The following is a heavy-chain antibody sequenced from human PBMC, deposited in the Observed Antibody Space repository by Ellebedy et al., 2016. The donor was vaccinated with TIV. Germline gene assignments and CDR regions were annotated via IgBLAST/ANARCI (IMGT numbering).Heavy chain of an antibody. CDR2: MYSGGST. Sequence: GESLKISCSASGFSVSSKFMSWVRQAPGKGLEWVSVMYSGGSTYYADSVKGRFITSRDNSKNTLYLQMNILRAEDTAVYYCARDAIAVGENLYYGMDVWGQGTTVTVSS. J-gene: IGHJ6*02. V-gene: IGHV3-53*01. D-gene: IGHD6-19*01. CDR3: ARDAIAVGENLYYGMDV. CDR1: GFSVSSKF.